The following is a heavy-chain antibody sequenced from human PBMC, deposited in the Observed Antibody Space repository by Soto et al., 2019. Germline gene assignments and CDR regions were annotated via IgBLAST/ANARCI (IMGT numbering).Heavy chain of an antibody. J-gene: IGHJ3*01. Sequence: QVQLVQSGAEVKKPGSSVKVSCKVSGGTFRNLAINWVRQAPGQGLEWMGGFIPIIGGGINAQKFQGRVTITSDASASTAYMELSSLKSEDTAMYFCARRSVSHSNAFDFWRQGTMVTVSS. CDR3: ARRSVSHSNAFDF. D-gene: IGHD2-15*01. V-gene: IGHV1-69*01. CDR2: FIPIIGGG. CDR1: GGTFRNLA.